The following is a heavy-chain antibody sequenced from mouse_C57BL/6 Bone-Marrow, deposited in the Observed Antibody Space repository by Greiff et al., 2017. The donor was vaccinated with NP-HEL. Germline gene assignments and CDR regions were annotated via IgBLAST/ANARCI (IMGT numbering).Heavy chain of an antibody. Sequence: QVQLQQPGAELVRPGTSVKLSCKASGYTFTSYWMHWVKQRPGQGLEWIGVIDPSDSYTTYNQKFKGKATLTVDTSSSTAYMQLSSLTSEDSAVYYCAFYVGFLDFDYWGQGTTLTVSS. CDR2: IDPSDSYT. D-gene: IGHD2-3*01. CDR1: GYTFTSYW. V-gene: IGHV1-59*01. J-gene: IGHJ2*01. CDR3: AFYVGFLDFDY.